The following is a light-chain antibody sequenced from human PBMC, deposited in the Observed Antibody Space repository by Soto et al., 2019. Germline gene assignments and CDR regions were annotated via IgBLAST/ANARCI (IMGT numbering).Light chain of an antibody. Sequence: EIILTQSPATLSVSPGAGATLSCRASQTVGSNLAWYQQNPGQSPRLVIYGASTRATGVPARFSGSGSGTEFTLTISSLQSEDSAVYFCQQYNNWPRTFGQGTKVDIK. J-gene: IGKJ1*01. CDR3: QQYNNWPRT. CDR1: QTVGSN. CDR2: GAS. V-gene: IGKV3-15*01.